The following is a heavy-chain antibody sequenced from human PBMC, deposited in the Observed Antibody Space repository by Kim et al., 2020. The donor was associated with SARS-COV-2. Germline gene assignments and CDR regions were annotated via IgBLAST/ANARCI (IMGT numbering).Heavy chain of an antibody. D-gene: IGHD3-10*01. Sequence: SETLSLTCAVYGGSFSGYYWSWIRQPPGKGLEWIGEINHSGSTNYNPSLKSRVTISVDTSKNQFSLKLSSVTAADTAVYYCARDGAGLSRITMVRGVLNWFDPWGQGTLVTVSS. CDR2: INHSGST. CDR1: GGSFSGYY. CDR3: ARDGAGLSRITMVRGVLNWFDP. J-gene: IGHJ5*02. V-gene: IGHV4-34*01.